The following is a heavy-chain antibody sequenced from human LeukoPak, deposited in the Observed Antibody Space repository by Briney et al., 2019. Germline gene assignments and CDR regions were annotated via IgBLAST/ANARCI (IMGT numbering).Heavy chain of an antibody. J-gene: IGHJ4*02. CDR1: GFTFSSYE. D-gene: IGHD2-21*02. CDR2: ISSSGSTI. Sequence: PGGSLRLSCAASGFTFSSYEMNWVRQAPGKGLEGVSYISSSGSTIYYADSVKGRFTISRDNAKNSLYLQMNSLRAEDTAVYHCARANCGGDCYSDYWGQGTLVTVSS. CDR3: ARANCGGDCYSDY. V-gene: IGHV3-48*03.